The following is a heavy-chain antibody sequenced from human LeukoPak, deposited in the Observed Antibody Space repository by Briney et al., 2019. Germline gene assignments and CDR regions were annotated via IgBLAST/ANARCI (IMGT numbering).Heavy chain of an antibody. CDR2: INPSGGST. CDR3: ATFHPVSDYYYGMDV. Sequence: ASVKVSCKASGYTFTSYYMHWVRQAPGQGLEWMGIINPSGGSTSYAQKFQGRVTMTRDTSTSTVYMELSRLRSDDTAVYYCATFHPVSDYYYGMDVWGQGTTVTVSS. V-gene: IGHV1-46*01. J-gene: IGHJ6*02. CDR1: GYTFTSYY. D-gene: IGHD2/OR15-2a*01.